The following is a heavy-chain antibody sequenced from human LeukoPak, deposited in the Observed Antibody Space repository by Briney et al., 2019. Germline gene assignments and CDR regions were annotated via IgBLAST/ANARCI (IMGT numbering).Heavy chain of an antibody. CDR3: ARHEVYGSGSYYKDY. V-gene: IGHV5-51*01. CDR1: GYSFTTYW. J-gene: IGHJ4*02. CDR2: IYPGDSDT. Sequence: GESLKISCKGSGYSFTTYWIGWVRQMPGKGLEWMGIIYPGDSDTRYSPSFQGQVTISADKSISTAYLQWSSLKASDTAMYYCARHEVYGSGSYYKDYWGQGTLVTVSS. D-gene: IGHD3-10*01.